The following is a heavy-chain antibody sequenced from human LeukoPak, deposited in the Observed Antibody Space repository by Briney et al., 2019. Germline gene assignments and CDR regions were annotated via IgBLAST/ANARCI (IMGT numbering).Heavy chain of an antibody. V-gene: IGHV4-4*07. Sequence: PSETLSLTCTVSGGSISSYDWRWIRQPAGKGLEWIGRIYTSGSTNYNPSLKSRVTMSVDTYKNQFSLKLSSVTAADTAVYYCARIAARPEAHNWFDPWRQGTLVTVSS. CDR3: ARIAARPEAHNWFDP. CDR2: IYTSGST. D-gene: IGHD6-6*01. CDR1: GGSISSYD. J-gene: IGHJ5*02.